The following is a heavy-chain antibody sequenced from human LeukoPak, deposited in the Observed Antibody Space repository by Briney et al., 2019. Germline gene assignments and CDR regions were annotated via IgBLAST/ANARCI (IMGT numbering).Heavy chain of an antibody. CDR1: GYTFTTYD. V-gene: IGHV1-8*02. CDR2: MNPNTGNT. CDR3: ARGSWFFDY. Sequence: GASVKVSCKASGYTFTTYDINWVRQATGQGLEWLGWMNPNTGNTGCAQKFQGRVTMTRNTSISTAYMELSSLRSEDTAVYYCARGSWFFDYWGQGTLVTVSS. D-gene: IGHD6-13*01. J-gene: IGHJ4*02.